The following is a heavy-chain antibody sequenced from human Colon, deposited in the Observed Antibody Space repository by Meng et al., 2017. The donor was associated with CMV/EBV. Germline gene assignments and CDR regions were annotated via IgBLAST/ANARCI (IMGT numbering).Heavy chain of an antibody. CDR3: ARGSWGYFDY. CDR1: GDRVSSNIAA. CDR2: TYFRSKWYS. D-gene: IGHD1-26*01. Sequence: SQTRSLTGGISGDRVSSNIAAWHWIRQSPSRGLEWLGRTYFRSKWYSDYAVSMKSRMTINTDTSKNQVSLLLNSVTPEDTAVYYCARGSWGYFDYWGQGTLVTVSS. V-gene: IGHV6-1*01. J-gene: IGHJ4*02.